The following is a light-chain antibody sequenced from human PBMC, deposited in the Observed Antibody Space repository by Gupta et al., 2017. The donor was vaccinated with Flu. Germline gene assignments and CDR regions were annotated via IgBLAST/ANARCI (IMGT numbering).Light chain of an antibody. CDR2: DAS. Sequence: ENVLTQSPATLSLSPGERATLSCGASQSVSSYLAWYQQKPGQAPRLLIFDASNRATGGPDRFIGSASGTDFTLTISSLEPEDVSVHYCQEGRAFGPGTKVDIK. J-gene: IGKJ3*01. CDR1: QSVSSY. V-gene: IGKV3-11*01. CDR3: QEGRA.